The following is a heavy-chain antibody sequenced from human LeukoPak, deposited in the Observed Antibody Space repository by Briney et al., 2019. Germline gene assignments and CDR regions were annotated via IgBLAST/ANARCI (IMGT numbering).Heavy chain of an antibody. J-gene: IGHJ6*03. D-gene: IGHD4-17*01. CDR2: ISSSGSTI. CDR3: ARVGGHYGDYVDYYYYSYMDV. CDR1: GFTFSSYE. V-gene: IGHV3-48*03. Sequence: PGGSLRLSCAASGFTFSSYEMNWVRQAPGKGLEWVSYISSSGSTIYYADSVKGRFTISRDNAKNSLYLQMNSLRAEDTAVYYCARVGGHYGDYVDYYYYSYMDVWGKGTTVTISS.